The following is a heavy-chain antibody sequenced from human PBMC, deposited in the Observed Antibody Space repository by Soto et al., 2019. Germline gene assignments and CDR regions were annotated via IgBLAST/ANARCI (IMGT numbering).Heavy chain of an antibody. V-gene: IGHV3-30*18. CDR1: GFTFSSYG. J-gene: IGHJ4*02. Sequence: QVQLVESGGGVVQPGRSLRLSCAASGFTFSSYGMHWVRQAPGKGLEWVAVISYDGSNKYYADSVKGRFTISRDNPKNTLYLQMNSLRAEDTAVYYCAKDSSPGGDYWGQGTLVTVSS. D-gene: IGHD3-16*01. CDR2: ISYDGSNK. CDR3: AKDSSPGGDY.